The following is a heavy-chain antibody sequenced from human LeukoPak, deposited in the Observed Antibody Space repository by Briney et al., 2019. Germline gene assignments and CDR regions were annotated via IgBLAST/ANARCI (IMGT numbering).Heavy chain of an antibody. CDR1: GDSMGNDY. J-gene: IGHJ4*02. CDR3: ARNEFRSYGLVHY. Sequence: SSETLSLTCTVSGDSMGNDYWSWIRQSAGKGLEWIGRISTSGSTDYNPSLMSRVTMSVDTSRNQFSLTLTSMTAADTAVYYCARNEFRSYGLVHYWGQGTLVTVSS. V-gene: IGHV4-4*07. D-gene: IGHD6-6*01. CDR2: ISTSGST.